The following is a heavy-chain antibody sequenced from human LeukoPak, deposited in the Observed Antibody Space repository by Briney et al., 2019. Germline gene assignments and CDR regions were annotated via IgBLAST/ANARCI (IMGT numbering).Heavy chain of an antibody. D-gene: IGHD4-17*01. J-gene: IGHJ4*02. V-gene: IGHV3-30*04. CDR3: ARDRGDYGLDY. CDR1: GFTFSSYA. Sequence: GGSLRLSCAASGFTFSSYAMHWVRQAPGKGLEWVAVISYDGSNKYYADSVKGRFTISRDNSKNTLYLQMNSLRAEDTAAYYCARDRGDYGLDYWGQGTLVTVSS. CDR2: ISYDGSNK.